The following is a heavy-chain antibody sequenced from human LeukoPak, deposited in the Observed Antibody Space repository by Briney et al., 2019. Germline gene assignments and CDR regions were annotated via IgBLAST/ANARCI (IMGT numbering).Heavy chain of an antibody. J-gene: IGHJ6*02. V-gene: IGHV3-21*01. Sequence: GGSLRLSCAASGFTFSSYSMNWVRQAPGKGLEWVSSISSSSSYIYYADSVKGRFTISRDNAKNSLNLQMNSLRAEDTAVYYCARDLGRYYDNSGYYFPNYYYGMDVWGQGTTVTVSS. CDR3: ARDLGRYYDNSGYYFPNYYYGMDV. CDR2: ISSSSSYI. D-gene: IGHD3-22*01. CDR1: GFTFSSYS.